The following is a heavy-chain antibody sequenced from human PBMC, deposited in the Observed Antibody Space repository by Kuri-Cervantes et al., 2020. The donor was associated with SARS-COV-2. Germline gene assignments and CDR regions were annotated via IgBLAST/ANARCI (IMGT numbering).Heavy chain of an antibody. V-gene: IGHV3-23*01. CDR1: AFXFNNYG. Sequence: GGSLRLSXAXSAFXFNNYGRSWVRQAPGKXXEWXAIISXSGENTYYADSVXGRFTISRDNSXXTVYLQMNSLRAEDTAIYHGAKGSRRSERSLIFDYWGQGTLVTVSS. CDR3: AKGSRRSERSLIFDY. CDR2: ISXSGENT. D-gene: IGHD1-26*01. J-gene: IGHJ4*02.